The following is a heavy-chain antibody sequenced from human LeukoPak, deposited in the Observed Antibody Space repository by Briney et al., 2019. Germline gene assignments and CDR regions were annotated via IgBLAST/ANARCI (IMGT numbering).Heavy chain of an antibody. CDR2: IYSGGST. CDR3: ARRAPSTADSYAFDI. V-gene: IGHV3-53*01. CDR1: GFTVSSNY. Sequence: GGSLRLSCAASGFTVSSNYMSWVRQAPGKGLEWVSVIYSGGSTYYAGSVKGRFTISRDNSKNTLYLQMNSLRAEDTAVYYCARRAPSTADSYAFDIWGQGTMVTVSS. J-gene: IGHJ3*02. D-gene: IGHD2-21*02.